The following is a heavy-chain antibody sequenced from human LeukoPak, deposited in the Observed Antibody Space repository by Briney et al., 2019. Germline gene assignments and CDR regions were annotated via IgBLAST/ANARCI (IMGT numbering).Heavy chain of an antibody. D-gene: IGHD5-18*01. CDR1: GGSISSHY. CDR3: ARESGYSYGYQLWFDP. J-gene: IGHJ5*02. CDR2: IYYSGST. V-gene: IGHV4-59*11. Sequence: PSETLSLTCTVSGGSISSHYWSWIRQPPGKGLEWIGYIYYSGSTNYNPSLKSRVTISVDTSKNQFSLKLSSVTAADTAVYYCARESGYSYGYQLWFDPWGQGTLVTVSS.